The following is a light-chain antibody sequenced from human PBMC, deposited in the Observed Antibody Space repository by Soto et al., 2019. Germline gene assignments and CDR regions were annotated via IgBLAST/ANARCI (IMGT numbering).Light chain of an antibody. J-gene: IGKJ5*01. CDR1: QSVSSN. Sequence: EIGLKQSLATLSLSTGERATLSCGAIQSVSSNYLAWYQQRPGLAPRLLIYDASTRATGIPARFSGSGSGTEFTLTISSLQSEDFAVYYCQQYNSWPPITFGQGRRPAIK. V-gene: IGKV3-15*01. CDR2: DAS. CDR3: QQYNSWPPIT.